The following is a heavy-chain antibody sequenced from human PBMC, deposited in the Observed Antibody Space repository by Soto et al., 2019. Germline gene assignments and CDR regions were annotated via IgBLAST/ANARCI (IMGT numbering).Heavy chain of an antibody. CDR3: AQAALGSWWEFDY. Sequence: QVQLVESGGGVVQPGRSLRLSCAASGFTFSSYGMHWVRQAPGKGLEWVAVISYDGSNKYYADSVKGRFTISRDNSKNTTNLQMNSLGAEDTAVYSCAQAALGSWWEFDYWGQGTLVTVSS. CDR1: GFTFSSYG. D-gene: IGHD6-13*01. J-gene: IGHJ4*02. CDR2: ISYDGSNK. V-gene: IGHV3-30*18.